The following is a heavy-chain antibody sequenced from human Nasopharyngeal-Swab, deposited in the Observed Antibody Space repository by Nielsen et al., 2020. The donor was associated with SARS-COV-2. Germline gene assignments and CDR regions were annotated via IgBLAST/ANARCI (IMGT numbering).Heavy chain of an antibody. CDR3: ARGRNFSFDS. J-gene: IGHJ4*02. CDR1: GDSVSSHSAG. D-gene: IGHD2/OR15-2a*01. V-gene: IGHV6-1*01. CDR2: TLYRSKWYN. Sequence: SQTRSLTGAISGDSVSSHSAGWNWIRQSPSRGLEWLGRTLYRSKWYNGYAESVKSRIAVNPDTSKNQFSLQLNSVTPEDTAVYYCARGRNFSFDSWGQGTLVTASS.